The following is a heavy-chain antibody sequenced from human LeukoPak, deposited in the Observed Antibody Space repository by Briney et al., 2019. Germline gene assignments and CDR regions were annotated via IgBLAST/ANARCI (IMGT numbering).Heavy chain of an antibody. D-gene: IGHD5-18*01. CDR3: ARRASTERGHSYGLDY. CDR2: VHPAGSQT. V-gene: IGHV3-7*01. J-gene: IGHJ4*02. CDR1: GFTFNNYW. Sequence: QTGGSLRLSCAASGFTFNNYWMTWVRQAPGKGLEWVANVHPAGSQTYYVDSVKGRFTISRDNAKNSLFLQMNSLRAEDTAVYYCARRASTERGHSYGLDYWGQGTLVTVSS.